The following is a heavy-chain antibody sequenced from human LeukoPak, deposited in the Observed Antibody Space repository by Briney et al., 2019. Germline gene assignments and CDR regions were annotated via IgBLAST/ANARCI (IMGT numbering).Heavy chain of an antibody. D-gene: IGHD3-3*01. Sequence: ASVKVSCKASGGTFSSYAISWVRQAPRQGLEWMGGIIPIFGTANYAQKFQGRVTITADESTSTAYLELSSLRSEDTAVYYCASAVLEDDFWSGYPPFDYWGQGTLVTVSS. CDR1: GGTFSSYA. V-gene: IGHV1-69*13. CDR3: ASAVLEDDFWSGYPPFDY. CDR2: IIPIFGTA. J-gene: IGHJ4*02.